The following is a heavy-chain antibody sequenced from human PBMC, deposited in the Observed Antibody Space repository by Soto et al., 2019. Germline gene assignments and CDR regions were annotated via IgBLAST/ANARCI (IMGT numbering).Heavy chain of an antibody. J-gene: IGHJ4*02. CDR3: ARRGSGGSSDY. CDR2: IYPGDSDT. D-gene: IGHD2-15*01. CDR1: GYTFSPYC. V-gene: IGHV5-51*01. Sequence: RGESLKLSGTGSGYTFSPYCIGWVRQMPGKGLEWMGIIYPGDSDTRYSPSFQGQVTISADKSISTAYLQWSGLKASDTAMYYCARRGSGGSSDYWGQGTLVTVSS.